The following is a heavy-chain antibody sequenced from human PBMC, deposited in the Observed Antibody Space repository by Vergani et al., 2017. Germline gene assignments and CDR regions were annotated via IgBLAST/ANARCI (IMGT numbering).Heavy chain of an antibody. D-gene: IGHD3-3*01. Sequence: QVQLVQSGAEVKKPGSSVNVSCKASGGTFSSYAISWVRQAPGQGLEWMGGIIPIFGTANYAQKFQGRVTITADESTSTAYMELSSLRSEDTAVYYCASRDITIFGVVIIRGYYYYGMDVWGQXP. J-gene: IGHJ6*02. CDR1: GGTFSSYA. CDR2: IIPIFGTA. V-gene: IGHV1-69*01. CDR3: ASRDITIFGVVIIRGYYYYGMDV.